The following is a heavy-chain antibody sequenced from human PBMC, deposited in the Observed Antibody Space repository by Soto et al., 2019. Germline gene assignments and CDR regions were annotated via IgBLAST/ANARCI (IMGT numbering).Heavy chain of an antibody. V-gene: IGHV1-2*04. D-gene: IGHD3-3*01. CDR2: INPNSGGT. J-gene: IGHJ4*02. CDR3: ARGGEGDFWSGPFDY. CDR1: GYTFTGYY. Sequence: ASVKVSCKASGYTFTGYYMHWVRQAPGQGLEWMGWINPNSGGTNYAQKFQGWVTMTRDTSISTAYMELSRLRSDDTAVYYCARGGEGDFWSGPFDYWGQGTLGNVSS.